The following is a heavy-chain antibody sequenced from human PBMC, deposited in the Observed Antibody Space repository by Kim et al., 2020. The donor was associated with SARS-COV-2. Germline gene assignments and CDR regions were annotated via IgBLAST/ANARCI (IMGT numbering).Heavy chain of an antibody. CDR3: ARDGNNWNVDY. J-gene: IGHJ4*02. CDR1: GFTFTSYF. V-gene: IGHV1-46*01. Sequence: ASVKVSCRASGFTFTSYFMHWVRQAPGQGLEWMGIINPGGDSTSYAQKFQGRVIMTRDTSTSTVYMELSSLRSEDTAVYYCARDGNNWNVDYWGQGTLVTVSS. CDR2: INPGGDST. D-gene: IGHD1-20*01.